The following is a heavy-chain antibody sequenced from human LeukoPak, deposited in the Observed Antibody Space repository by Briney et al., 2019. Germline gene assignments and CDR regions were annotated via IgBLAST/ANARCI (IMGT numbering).Heavy chain of an antibody. V-gene: IGHV4-59*01. CDR3: ARGDTIVRGVKALDY. CDR1: GGSISSYY. D-gene: IGHD3-10*01. CDR2: IYYSGST. J-gene: IGHJ4*02. Sequence: SETLSLTCNVSGGSISSYYWSWIRQPPGKGLEWIGYIYYSGSTNYNPSLKSRVTISVDTSKNQFSLKLSSVTAADTAVYYCARGDTIVRGVKALDYWGQGTLVTVSS.